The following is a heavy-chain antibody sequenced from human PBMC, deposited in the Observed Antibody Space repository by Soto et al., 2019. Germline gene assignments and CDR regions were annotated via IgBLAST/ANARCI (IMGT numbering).Heavy chain of an antibody. CDR2: IHYSGST. Sequence: QVQLQESGPGLVKPSETLSLTCSVSGGSISNYYWSWIRQPPGKGLEWTGYIHYSGSTNYNPSLKSRVTISVETSKNDFSLRLSSVTATDTAVYYCARHEAYLGAFDIWGQGTMVTVSS. CDR3: ARHEAYLGAFDI. CDR1: GGSISNYY. D-gene: IGHD7-27*01. V-gene: IGHV4-59*08. J-gene: IGHJ3*02.